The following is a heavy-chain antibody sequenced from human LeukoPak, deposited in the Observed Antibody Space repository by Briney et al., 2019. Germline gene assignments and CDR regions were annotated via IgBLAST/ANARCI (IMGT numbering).Heavy chain of an antibody. V-gene: IGHV1-2*02. Sequence: ASVKVSCKASGYTFTRCYMHWVRQAPGQGLEWMGWINPNSGGTNYAQKFQGRVTMTRDTSISTAYMELSRLRSDDTAVYYCARATGSYIYYGMDVWGQGTTVTVSS. D-gene: IGHD1-26*01. CDR3: ARATGSYIYYGMDV. CDR2: INPNSGGT. CDR1: GYTFTRCY. J-gene: IGHJ6*02.